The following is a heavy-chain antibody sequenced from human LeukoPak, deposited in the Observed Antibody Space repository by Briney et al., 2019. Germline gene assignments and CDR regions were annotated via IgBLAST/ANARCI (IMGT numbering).Heavy chain of an antibody. CDR1: GFTFSSYA. CDR3: ATHPRQWSVPEYFQH. V-gene: IGHV3-23*01. Sequence: PGGSLRLSCAASGFTFSSYAMTWARQAPGKGLEWVSAISASGGSTHYADSVKGRFTISRDDSKNTLYLQMNSLRAEDTAVYYCATHPRQWSVPEYFQHWGQGTLVTVS. D-gene: IGHD6-19*01. CDR2: ISASGGST. J-gene: IGHJ1*01.